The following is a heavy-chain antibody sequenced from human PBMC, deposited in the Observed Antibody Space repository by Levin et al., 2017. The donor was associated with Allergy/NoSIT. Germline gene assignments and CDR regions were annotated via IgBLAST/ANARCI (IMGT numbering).Heavy chain of an antibody. CDR1: GFTFSSYA. V-gene: IGHV3-23*01. D-gene: IGHD6-19*01. CDR2: ISGSGGST. J-gene: IGHJ4*02. CDR3: ANNIAVAGSGGGEFDY. Sequence: GGSLRLSCAASGFTFSSYAMSWVRQAPGKGLEWVSAISGSGGSTYYADSVKGRFTISRDNSKNTLYLQMNSLRAEDTAVYYCANNIAVAGSGGGEFDYWGQGTLVTVSS.